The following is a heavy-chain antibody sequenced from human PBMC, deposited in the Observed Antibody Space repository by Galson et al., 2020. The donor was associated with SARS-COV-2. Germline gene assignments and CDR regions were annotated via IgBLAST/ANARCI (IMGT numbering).Heavy chain of an antibody. CDR2: IWYDGSNK. CDR3: AKSGYSYGYEEYYFDY. J-gene: IGHJ4*02. Sequence: QAGGSLRLSCAASGFTFSSYGMHWVRQAPGKGLEWVAVIWYDGSNKYYADSVKGRFTISRDNSKNTLYLQMNSLRAEDTAVYYCAKSGYSYGYEEYYFDYWGQGTLVTVSS. CDR1: GFTFSSYG. D-gene: IGHD5-18*01. V-gene: IGHV3-33*06.